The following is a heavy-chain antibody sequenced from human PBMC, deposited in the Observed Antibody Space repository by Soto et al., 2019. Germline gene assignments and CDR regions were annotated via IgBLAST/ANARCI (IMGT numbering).Heavy chain of an antibody. V-gene: IGHV4-59*08. Sequence: SETLSLTCTVSGGSISRYYWNWIRQPPGKGLEWIGYIYYSGSTNYNPSLKSRVTISVDRSKNQFSLKLSSVTAADTAVYYCARHRVFHPYYFDYWGQGTLVTVSS. J-gene: IGHJ4*02. CDR2: IYYSGST. D-gene: IGHD2-21*01. CDR1: GGSISRYY. CDR3: ARHRVFHPYYFDY.